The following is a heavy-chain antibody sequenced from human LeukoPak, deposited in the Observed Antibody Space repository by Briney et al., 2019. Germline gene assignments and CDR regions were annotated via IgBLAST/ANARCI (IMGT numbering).Heavy chain of an antibody. J-gene: IGHJ3*02. CDR1: GGSISSYY. D-gene: IGHD6-13*01. CDR3: ARVWYNAVDI. Sequence: PSETLSRTCTVSGGSISSYYWSWIRQPPGKGLEWIGYIYYSGSTNYNPSLKSRVTISVDTSKNQFSLKLSSVTAADTAVYYCARVWYNAVDIWGQGTMVTVSS. CDR2: IYYSGST. V-gene: IGHV4-59*01.